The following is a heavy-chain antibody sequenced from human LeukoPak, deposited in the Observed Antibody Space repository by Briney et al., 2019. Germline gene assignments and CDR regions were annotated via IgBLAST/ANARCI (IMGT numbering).Heavy chain of an antibody. CDR2: ISSSSSYI. CDR3: ARETPRRGETRDGYR. J-gene: IGHJ4*02. V-gene: IGHV3-21*01. D-gene: IGHD5-24*01. CDR1: GFTFSSHS. Sequence: PGGSLRLSCAASGFTFSSHSMNWVRQAPGKGLEWVSSISSSSSYIYYADSVKDRFTISRDNPKNLLFLQINSLRVEDTAVYYCARETPRRGETRDGYRWGQGTVVTVSS.